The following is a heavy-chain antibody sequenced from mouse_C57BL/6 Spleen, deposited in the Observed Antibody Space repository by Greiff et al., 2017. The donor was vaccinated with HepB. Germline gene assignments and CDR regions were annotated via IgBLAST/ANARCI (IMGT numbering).Heavy chain of an antibody. Sequence: QVQLQQPGAELVMPGASVKLSCKASGYTFTSYWMHWVKQRPGQGLEWIGEIDPSDSYTNYNQKFKGKSTLTVDKSSSTAYMQLSSLTSEDSAVYYCARCRTAQGGFAYWGQGTLVTVSA. D-gene: IGHD3-2*02. CDR3: ARCRTAQGGFAY. V-gene: IGHV1-69*01. CDR1: GYTFTSYW. J-gene: IGHJ3*01. CDR2: IDPSDSYT.